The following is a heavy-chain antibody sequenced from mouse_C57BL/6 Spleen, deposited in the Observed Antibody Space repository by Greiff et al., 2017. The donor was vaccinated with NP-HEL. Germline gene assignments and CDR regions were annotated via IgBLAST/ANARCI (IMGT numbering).Heavy chain of an antibody. CDR3: ARHDGNLFAY. V-gene: IGHV1-26*01. CDR2: INPNNGGT. J-gene: IGHJ3*01. CDR1: GYTFTDYY. Sequence: EVQLQQSGPELVKPGASVKISCKASGYTFTDYYMNWVKQSHGKSLEWIGDINPNNGGTSYNQKFKGKATLTVDKSSSTAYMELRSLTSEDSAVYYCARHDGNLFAYWGQGTLVTVSA. D-gene: IGHD2-1*01.